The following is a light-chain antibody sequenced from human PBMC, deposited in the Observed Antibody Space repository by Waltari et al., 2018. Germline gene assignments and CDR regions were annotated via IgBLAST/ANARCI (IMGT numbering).Light chain of an antibody. V-gene: IGLV3-1*01. CDR2: QDT. Sequence: SFDLTPPPSVSVSPGQTASITCSGDKLGDKSACWCHQKPGQSPLMVIYQDTKRPSAIPERFSGSKSGNTATLTISGTQAVDEADYYCQAWDSSTYVFGTGTKVTVL. CDR3: QAWDSSTYV. CDR1: KLGDKS. J-gene: IGLJ1*01.